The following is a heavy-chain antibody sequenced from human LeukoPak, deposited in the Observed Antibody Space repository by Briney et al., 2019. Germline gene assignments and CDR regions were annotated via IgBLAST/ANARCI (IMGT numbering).Heavy chain of an antibody. V-gene: IGHV3-21*01. CDR2: ISSSSSYI. CDR3: AREFSYGDYPSGDAFDN. CDR1: GFTFSSYS. J-gene: IGHJ3*02. D-gene: IGHD4-17*01. Sequence: GGSLRLSCAASGFTFSSYSMNWVRQAPGKGLEWVSSISSSSSYIYYADSVKGRFTISRDNAKNSLYLQMNSLGAEDTAAYFCAREFSYGDYPSGDAFDNWGQGTMVTVSS.